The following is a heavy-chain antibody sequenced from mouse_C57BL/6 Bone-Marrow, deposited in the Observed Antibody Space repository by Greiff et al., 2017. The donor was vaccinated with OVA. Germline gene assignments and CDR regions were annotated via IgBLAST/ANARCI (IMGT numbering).Heavy chain of an antibody. V-gene: IGHV14-4*01. D-gene: IGHD2-1*01. CDR3: TSYGNFDY. CDR2: IDPENGDT. J-gene: IGHJ2*01. CDR1: GFNIKDDY. Sequence: EVQLQQSGAELVRPGASVKLSCTASGFNIKDDYMHWVKQRPEQGLEWIGWIDPENGDTEYASKFQGKATITADTSSNTAYLQLSSLTSEDTAVYYCTSYGNFDYRGQGTTPTVPS.